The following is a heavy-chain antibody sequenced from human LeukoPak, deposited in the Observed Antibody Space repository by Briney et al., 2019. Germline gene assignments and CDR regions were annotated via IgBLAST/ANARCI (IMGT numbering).Heavy chain of an antibody. CDR3: ARVGPMRSYYYYGMDV. V-gene: IGHV4-61*08. CDR2: IYYSGST. J-gene: IGHJ6*02. Sequence: SETLSLTCTVSGGSISSGDYYWSWIRQPPGKGLEWIGYIYYSGSTNYNPSLKSRVTISVDTSKNQFSLKLSSVTAADTAVYYCARVGPMRSYYYYGMDVWGQGTTVTVSS. CDR1: GGSISSGDYY. D-gene: IGHD2-15*01.